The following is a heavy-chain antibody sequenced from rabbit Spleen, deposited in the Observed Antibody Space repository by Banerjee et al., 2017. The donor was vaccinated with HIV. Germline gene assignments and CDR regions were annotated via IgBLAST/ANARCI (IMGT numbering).Heavy chain of an antibody. CDR3: ARDGVSGVGYAYDL. Sequence: QEQLVESGGGLVQPEGSLTLTCKASGFSFGDRDVMCWVRQAPGKGLEWIACIYVDSTSYYTNWAKGRFTISKTSSTTVTLQMTSLTAADTATYFCARDGVSGVGYAYDLWGPGTLVTVS. V-gene: IGHV1S45*01. J-gene: IGHJ6*01. D-gene: IGHD6-1*01. CDR1: GFSFGDRDV. CDR2: IYVDSTS.